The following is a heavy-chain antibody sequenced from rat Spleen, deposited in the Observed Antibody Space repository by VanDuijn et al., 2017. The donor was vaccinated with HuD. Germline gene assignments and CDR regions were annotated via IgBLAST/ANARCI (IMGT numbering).Heavy chain of an antibody. Sequence: EVQLVESDGGLVQPGRSLKLSCAASGFTFSDYYMAWVRQAPTKGLEWVAAISYDGSSTYYRDSVKGRFTISRDNAKSTLYLQMDSLRSEDTATYYCARQGTMMDVMDAWGQGASVTVSS. CDR3: ARQGTMMDVMDA. V-gene: IGHV5-29*01. D-gene: IGHD1-12*02. CDR1: GFTFSDYY. J-gene: IGHJ4*01. CDR2: ISYDGSST.